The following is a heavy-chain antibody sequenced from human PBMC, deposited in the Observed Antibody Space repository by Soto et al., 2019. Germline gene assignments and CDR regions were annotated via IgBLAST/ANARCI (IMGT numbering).Heavy chain of an antibody. CDR2: ISGSI. CDR3: AKGGYDYIWGSYRYTPYYLDY. V-gene: IGHV3-11*01. D-gene: IGHD3-16*02. Sequence: GGSLRLSCAASGFTFSDYYMSCIRQAPGKGLEWVSYISGSIGYADSVKGRFTISRDNAKNSLYLQMNSLRAEDTALYYCAKGGYDYIWGSYRYTPYYLDYWGQGTLVTVSS. CDR1: GFTFSDYY. J-gene: IGHJ4*02.